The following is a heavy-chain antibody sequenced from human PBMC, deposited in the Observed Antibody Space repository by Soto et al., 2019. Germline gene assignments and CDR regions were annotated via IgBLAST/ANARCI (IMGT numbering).Heavy chain of an antibody. J-gene: IGHJ6*02. CDR2: INHSGST. V-gene: IGHV4-34*01. D-gene: IGHD2-2*03. CDR1: GGSLSGNY. CDR3: AGLNGYCVSTSCHGYYGMDV. Sequence: PSETLSLTCAVYGGSLSGNYWTWIRQPPGKGLEWIGNINHSGSTIYNPSLKSRVTISVGTSNNQFFLELSSVTAADTAVYYCAGLNGYCVSTSCHGYYGMDVWGQGTTVTVSS.